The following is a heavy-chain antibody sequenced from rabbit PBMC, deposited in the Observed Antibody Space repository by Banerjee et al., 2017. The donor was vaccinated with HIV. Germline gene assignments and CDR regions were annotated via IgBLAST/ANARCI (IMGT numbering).Heavy chain of an antibody. CDR1: GSDISSNA. CDR2: INTSSGNT. D-gene: IGHD4-1*01. Sequence: QEQLVESGGGLVQPEGSLTLTCKASGSDISSNAMCWVRQAPGKGLELIACINTSSGNTVYASWAKGPFTISKTSSTTVTLQMTSLTAADTATYFCARDLAGVIGWNFNLWGPGTLVTVS. V-gene: IGHV1S45*01. J-gene: IGHJ4*01. CDR3: ARDLAGVIGWNFNL.